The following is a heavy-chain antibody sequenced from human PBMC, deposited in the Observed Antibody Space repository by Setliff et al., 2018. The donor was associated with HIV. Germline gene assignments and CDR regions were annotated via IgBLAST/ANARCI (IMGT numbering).Heavy chain of an antibody. CDR3: ARVPVAGANWFDP. Sequence: SETLSLTCSVSGVSINRTDHYWGWIRQSPGKRLEWIGSVSQSGSTYYNPSLKSRITISVDRSKNLFSLKLISVTAADQGVYYCARVPVAGANWFDPWGRGTPVTVSS. J-gene: IGHJ5*02. D-gene: IGHD2-21*01. CDR2: VSQSGST. CDR1: GVSINRTDHY. V-gene: IGHV4-39*01.